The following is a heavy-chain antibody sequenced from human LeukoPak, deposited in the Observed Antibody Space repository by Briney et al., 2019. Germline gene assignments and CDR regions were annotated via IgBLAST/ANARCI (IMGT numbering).Heavy chain of an antibody. J-gene: IGHJ4*02. V-gene: IGHV1-2*02. CDR2: INTKSGGT. Sequence: ASVRVSCKASGYTFTAYFLHWVRQAPGQGLEWMGWINTKSGGTKYAPRFQGRLTMTRDTSMNTAYVEVTWLTYDDTAVYFCVRDRRHGDEGFGDHWGQGTLVAVSS. CDR3: VRDRRHGDEGFGDH. CDR1: GYTFTAYF. D-gene: IGHD3-10*01.